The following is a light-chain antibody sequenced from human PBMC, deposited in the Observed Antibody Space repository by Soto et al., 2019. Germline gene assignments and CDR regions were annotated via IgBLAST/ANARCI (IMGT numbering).Light chain of an antibody. V-gene: IGLV1-44*01. J-gene: IGLJ3*02. CDR3: AAWDDSLNGRGV. Sequence: QSVLTQPPSASGSPGQRVTISCSGSTSNIGNNVVNWYQQRPGTAPKLLISTNNQRPSGVPDRFSGSKSGTSASLTITRLQSDDEADYSCAAWDDSLNGRGVFGGGTKLTVL. CDR1: TSNIGNNV. CDR2: TNN.